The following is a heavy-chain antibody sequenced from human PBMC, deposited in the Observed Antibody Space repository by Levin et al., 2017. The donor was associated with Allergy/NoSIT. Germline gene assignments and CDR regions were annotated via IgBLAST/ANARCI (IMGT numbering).Heavy chain of an antibody. J-gene: IGHJ5*02. Sequence: SETLSLTCTVSGGSISSSSYYWGWIRQPPGKGLEWIGSIYYSGSTYYNPSLKSRVTISVDTSKNQFSLKLSSVTAADTAVYYCARLHIAAAGRGGWFDPWGQGTLVTVSS. CDR2: IYYSGST. V-gene: IGHV4-39*01. CDR1: GGSISSSSYY. CDR3: ARLHIAAAGRGGWFDP. D-gene: IGHD6-13*01.